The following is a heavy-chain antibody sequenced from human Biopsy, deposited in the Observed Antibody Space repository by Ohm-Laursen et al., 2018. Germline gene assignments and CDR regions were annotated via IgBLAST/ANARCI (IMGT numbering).Heavy chain of an antibody. CDR2: IMPAFGVV. Sequence: SVKVSCKASGGNLRSYGISWARQAPGQGLEWMGGIMPAFGVVNYGQNFEGRVTIDADDSTTTVDLSSLTSEDTAVYYCARGEAARVNDNYRYRLDHWGQGTTVVVSS. J-gene: IGHJ6*02. V-gene: IGHV1-69*13. CDR1: GGNLRSYG. D-gene: IGHD6-6*01. CDR3: ARGEAARVNDNYRYRLDH.